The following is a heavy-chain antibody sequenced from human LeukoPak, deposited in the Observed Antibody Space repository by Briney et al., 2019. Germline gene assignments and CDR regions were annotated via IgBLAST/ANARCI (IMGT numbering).Heavy chain of an antibody. J-gene: IGHJ4*02. CDR2: ISYDGSNK. D-gene: IGHD2-2*01. CDR3: ATPLYCSSTSCSPDY. Sequence: PGGSLRLSCAASGFTFSSYAVHWVRQAPGKGLEWVAVISYDGSNKYYADSVKGRFTISRDNSKNTLYLQMNSLRAEDTAVYYCATPLYCSSTSCSPDYWGQGTLVTVSS. V-gene: IGHV3-30-3*01. CDR1: GFTFSSYA.